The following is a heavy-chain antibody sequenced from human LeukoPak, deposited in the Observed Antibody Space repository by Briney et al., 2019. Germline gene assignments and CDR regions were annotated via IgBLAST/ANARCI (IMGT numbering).Heavy chain of an antibody. CDR1: GFTFDDFA. CDR2: SSWNAEIT. V-gene: IGHV3-9*01. D-gene: IGHD6-13*01. Sequence: GGSLRLSCVASGFTFDDFAMHWVRQAPGKGLEWVSGSSWNAEITHYADSVKGRFTISRDNAKNSLYLQMESLRPDDTALYYCATALLGTGPIDDAFELWGQGTMVTVSS. CDR3: ATALLGTGPIDDAFEL. J-gene: IGHJ3*01.